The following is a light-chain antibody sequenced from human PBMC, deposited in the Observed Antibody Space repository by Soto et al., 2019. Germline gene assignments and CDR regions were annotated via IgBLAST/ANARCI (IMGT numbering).Light chain of an antibody. Sequence: ELELTQSPCTLSLSLGERATLSCRASQSVTYDQLAWYRQTPGQAPRLLIYGASSRAAGIPDRFSGSGSGTDFTLTISRLEPEDFVVYHCQQYGDLPPTFGQGTKVDIK. CDR1: QSVTYDQ. J-gene: IGKJ1*01. CDR2: GAS. V-gene: IGKV3-20*01. CDR3: QQYGDLPPT.